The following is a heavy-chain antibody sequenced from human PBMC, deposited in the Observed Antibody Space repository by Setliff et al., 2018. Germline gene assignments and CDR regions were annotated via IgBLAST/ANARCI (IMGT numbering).Heavy chain of an antibody. Sequence: ASVKVSCKASGYTFTGYYMHWVRQAPGQGLEWMGWINPNSGGTNYAQKFQGWVTMTRDTSISTAYMELSRLRSDDTAMYYCARAVGYCSGGSCYKGDDYWGQGTLVTVSS. CDR3: ARAVGYCSGGSCYKGDDY. CDR1: GYTFTGYY. J-gene: IGHJ4*02. CDR2: INPNSGGT. D-gene: IGHD2-15*01. V-gene: IGHV1-2*04.